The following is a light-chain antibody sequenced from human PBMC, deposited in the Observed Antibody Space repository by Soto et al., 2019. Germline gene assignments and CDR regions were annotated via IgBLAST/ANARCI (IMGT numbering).Light chain of an antibody. Sequence: EIVLTQSPGTLSLSPGERATLSCRASQSVTTYLAWYQQRPGQAPRLLIYDTSSRATGIPSRFSGSGSGTDFTLTISSLEPEDFAVYYCQQHVTFGPGTRVDFK. J-gene: IGKJ3*01. CDR3: QQHVT. V-gene: IGKV3-11*01. CDR2: DTS. CDR1: QSVTTY.